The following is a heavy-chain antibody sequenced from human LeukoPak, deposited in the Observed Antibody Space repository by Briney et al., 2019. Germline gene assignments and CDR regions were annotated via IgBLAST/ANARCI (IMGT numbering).Heavy chain of an antibody. D-gene: IGHD3-3*01. CDR2: ISSSSSYI. Sequence: GGSLRLSCVASGFTFSSYSMNWVRQAPGKGLEWVSSISSSSSYIYYADSVKGRFTISRDNAKNSLYLQMNSLRAEDTAVYYCARDWVTIFGVAPGAFDIWGQGTMVTVSS. V-gene: IGHV3-21*01. J-gene: IGHJ3*02. CDR1: GFTFSSYS. CDR3: ARDWVTIFGVAPGAFDI.